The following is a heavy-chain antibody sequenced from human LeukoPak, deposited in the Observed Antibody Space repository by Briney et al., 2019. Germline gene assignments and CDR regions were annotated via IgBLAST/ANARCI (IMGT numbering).Heavy chain of an antibody. J-gene: IGHJ4*02. Sequence: ASVKVSCKASGYTFTGYYMHWVRQAPGQGLEWMGWINPNSGGTNYAQKFQGRVTMTRDTSISTAYMELSRLRSDDTAVYYCAGGYYYGSGSYYKPLDYWGQGTLVTVSS. CDR2: INPNSGGT. CDR3: AGGYYYGSGSYYKPLDY. D-gene: IGHD3-10*01. V-gene: IGHV1-2*02. CDR1: GYTFTGYY.